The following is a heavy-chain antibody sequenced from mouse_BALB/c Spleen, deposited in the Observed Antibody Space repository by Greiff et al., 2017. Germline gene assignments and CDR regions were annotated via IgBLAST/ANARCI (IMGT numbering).Heavy chain of an antibody. Sequence: VNVVESGPGLVAPSQSLSITCTVSGFSLTGYGVNWVRQPPGKGLEWLGMIWGDGSTDYYSALKSRLSISKDNSKSQVFLKMNSLQTDETARYYSARESRNYGWFAYWGQGTLVTVAA. D-gene: IGHD1-1*01. V-gene: IGHV2-6-7*01. CDR3: ARESRNYGWFAY. CDR1: GFSLTGYG. J-gene: IGHJ3*01. CDR2: IWGDGST.